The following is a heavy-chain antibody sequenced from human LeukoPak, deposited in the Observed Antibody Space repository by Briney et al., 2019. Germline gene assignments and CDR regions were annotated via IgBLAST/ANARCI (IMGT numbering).Heavy chain of an antibody. Sequence: SQTLSLTCTVSGGSISSGDYYWSWIRQPPGKGLEWIGYIYYSGSTYYNPSLKSRLTRSVDTSKNQFSMKLSSVTAADTAVYYCAKSDCSSTNCPFDHWGQGTLVTVSS. D-gene: IGHD2-2*01. J-gene: IGHJ4*02. CDR3: AKSDCSSTNCPFDH. V-gene: IGHV4-30-4*01. CDR1: GGSISSGDYY. CDR2: IYYSGST.